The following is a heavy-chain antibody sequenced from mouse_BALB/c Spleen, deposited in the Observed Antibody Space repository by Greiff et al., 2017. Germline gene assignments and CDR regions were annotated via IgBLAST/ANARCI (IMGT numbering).Heavy chain of an antibody. CDR1: GFTFSSYG. V-gene: IGHV5-6*01. J-gene: IGHJ2*01. D-gene: IGHD2-14*01. Sequence: EVHLVESGGDLVKPGGSLKLSCAASGFTFSSYGMSWVRQTPDKRLEWVATISSGGSYTYYPDSVKGRFTISRDNAKNTLYLQMSSLKSEDTAMYYCARHPNRYERFAYWGQGTTLTVSS. CDR3: ARHPNRYERFAY. CDR2: ISSGGSYT.